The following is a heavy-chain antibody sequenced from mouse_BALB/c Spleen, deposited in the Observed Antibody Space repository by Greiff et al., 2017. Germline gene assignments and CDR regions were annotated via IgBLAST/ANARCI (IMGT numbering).Heavy chain of an antibody. CDR1: GFTFSSYA. Sequence: EVQRVESGGGLVKPGGSLKLSCAASGFTFSSYAMSWVRQTPEKRLEWVASISSGGSTYYPDSVKGRFTISRDNARNILYLQMSSLRSEDTAMYYCASPLYYDYDGFAYWGQGTLVTVSA. D-gene: IGHD2-4*01. CDR3: ASPLYYDYDGFAY. J-gene: IGHJ3*01. V-gene: IGHV5-6-5*01. CDR2: ISSGGST.